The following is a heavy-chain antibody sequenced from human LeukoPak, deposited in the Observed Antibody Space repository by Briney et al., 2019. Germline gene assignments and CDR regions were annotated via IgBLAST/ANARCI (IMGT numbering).Heavy chain of an antibody. D-gene: IGHD3-22*01. Sequence: PGGSLRLSCAASGFTFSSYAMSWVRQAPGKGLEWVSAISGSGGSTYYADSVKGRFTISRDNSKNTLYLQMNSLGAEDTAVYYCAKVPNYYDSSGYFDYWGQGTLVTVSS. V-gene: IGHV3-23*01. CDR2: ISGSGGST. CDR3: AKVPNYYDSSGYFDY. J-gene: IGHJ4*02. CDR1: GFTFSSYA.